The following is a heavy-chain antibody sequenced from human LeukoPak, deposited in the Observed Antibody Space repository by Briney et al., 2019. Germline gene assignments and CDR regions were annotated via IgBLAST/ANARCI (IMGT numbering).Heavy chain of an antibody. J-gene: IGHJ6*03. CDR3: GKDLHYYYYIDV. CDR1: GFTFSSYA. V-gene: IGHV3-23*01. CDR2: ISGSGGST. Sequence: GGSLRLSCAASGFTFSSYAMSWVRQAPGKGLEWVSAISGSGGSTYYADSVKGRFTISRDNSKNTLYLQINSLRAEDTAVYYCGKDLHYYYYIDVWGKGTTVTVPS.